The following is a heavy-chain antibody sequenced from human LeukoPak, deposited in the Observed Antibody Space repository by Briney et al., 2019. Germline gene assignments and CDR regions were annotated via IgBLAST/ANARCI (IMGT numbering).Heavy chain of an antibody. V-gene: IGHV3-53*01. CDR1: GFTVSSNY. CDR2: ITSGGNT. Sequence: GGSLRLSCAASGFTVSSNYMNWVRQAPGKGLEWVSVITSGGNTYYADSVKGRFTTSRDNSKNTLYLQMNSLRAEDTAVYYCAKATHKDSSGYRFDYWGQGTLVTVSS. D-gene: IGHD3-22*01. J-gene: IGHJ4*02. CDR3: AKATHKDSSGYRFDY.